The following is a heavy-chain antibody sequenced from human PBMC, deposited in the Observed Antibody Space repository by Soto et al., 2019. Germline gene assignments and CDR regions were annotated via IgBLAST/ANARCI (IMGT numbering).Heavy chain of an antibody. Sequence: RGPLSLSSAASGVQFIIFGLNWVRQAPGKGLEWVSTISASGKSTYYADSVRGRFTISRDNSGNMLFLQMNGLGADDASVYYCAKDVAATLWGQGALVPVSS. V-gene: IGHV3-23*01. CDR2: ISASGKST. D-gene: IGHD6-13*01. CDR3: AKDVAATL. CDR1: GVQFIIFG. J-gene: IGHJ4*02.